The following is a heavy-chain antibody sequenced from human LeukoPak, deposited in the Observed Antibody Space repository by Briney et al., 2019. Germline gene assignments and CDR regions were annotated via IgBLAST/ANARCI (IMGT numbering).Heavy chain of an antibody. CDR1: GGTFSSYA. CDR2: IIPIFGTA. Sequence: GASVKVSCKASGGTFSSYAISWVRQAPGQGLEWMGGIIPIFGTANYAQKFQGRVTITTDESTSTAYMELSSLRSEDTAVYYCARGCYYYGRFDYWGQGTLVTVSS. V-gene: IGHV1-69*05. CDR3: ARGCYYYGRFDY. D-gene: IGHD3-22*01. J-gene: IGHJ4*02.